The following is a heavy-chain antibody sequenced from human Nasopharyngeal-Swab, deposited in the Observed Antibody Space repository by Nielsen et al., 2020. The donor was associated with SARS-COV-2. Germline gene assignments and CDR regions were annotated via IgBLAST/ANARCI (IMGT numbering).Heavy chain of an antibody. J-gene: IGHJ6*02. CDR2: TYYRFKWYN. V-gene: IGHV6-1*01. CDR3: ARDGIAAAGYYYYYYGMDV. Sequence: WIRQSPSRGLEWLGRTYYRFKWYNDYAVSVKSRITINPDTSKNQFSLQLNSVTPEDTAVYYCARDGIAAAGYYYYYYGMDVWGQGTTVTVSS. D-gene: IGHD6-13*01.